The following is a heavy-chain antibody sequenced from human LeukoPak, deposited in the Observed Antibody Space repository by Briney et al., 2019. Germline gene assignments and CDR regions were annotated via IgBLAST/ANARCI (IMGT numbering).Heavy chain of an antibody. CDR3: ATQGMHSSSWYYFDY. J-gene: IGHJ4*02. V-gene: IGHV3-30*02. CDR2: IRYDGSNK. D-gene: IGHD6-13*01. CDR1: GFTFNSYG. Sequence: GGSLRLSCAASGFTFNSYGMHWVRQAPGKGLEWVTFIRYDGSNKYYADSVKGRFTISRDNSKNTLYLQMNSLRAEDTAVYYCATQGMHSSSWYYFDYWGQGTLVTVSS.